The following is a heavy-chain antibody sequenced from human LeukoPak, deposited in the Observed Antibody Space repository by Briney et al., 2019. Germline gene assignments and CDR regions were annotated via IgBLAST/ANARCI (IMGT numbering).Heavy chain of an antibody. V-gene: IGHV1-3*01. CDR2: INAGNGNT. D-gene: IGHD1-1*01. CDR1: GYTFTSYA. Sequence: GASVKVSCKASGYTFTSYAMHWVRQAPGQRLEWMGWINAGNGNTKYSQKFQGRVTITRDTSASTAYMGLSSLRSEDTAVYYCARRWGGTNWVDYWGQGTLVTVSS. CDR3: ARRWGGTNWVDY. J-gene: IGHJ4*02.